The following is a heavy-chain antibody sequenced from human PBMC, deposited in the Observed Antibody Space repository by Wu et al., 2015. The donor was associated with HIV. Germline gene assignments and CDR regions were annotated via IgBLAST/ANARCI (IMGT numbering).Heavy chain of an antibody. Sequence: QVQLVQSGAEVKKPGASVKVSCKASGYSFTDYYIYWMRQAPGQGLEWMGWINPKNGGTNYARGFQGRLTMTRDMSTTTVYVELKRLTSEDTAMYFCARSHKSLQLRYLGNFDYWGQGT. D-gene: IGHD2-15*01. CDR3: ARSHKSLQLRYLGNFDY. J-gene: IGHJ4*02. CDR2: INPKNGGT. V-gene: IGHV1-2*02. CDR1: GYSFTDYY.